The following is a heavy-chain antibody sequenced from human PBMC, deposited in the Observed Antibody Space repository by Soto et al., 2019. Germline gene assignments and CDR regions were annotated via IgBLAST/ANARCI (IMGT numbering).Heavy chain of an antibody. CDR2: ISSSSSNI. V-gene: IGHV3-21*01. CDR3: TRDFYDSNGYYYYYGMDV. J-gene: IGHJ6*02. Sequence: DVQLVESGGGLVKPGGSLRLSCAVSGFTFSTYTMNWVRQGPGKGLEWVSSISSSSSNIFYADSVKGRFTISRDNARNSLYLQMNSLRAEDTAVYYCTRDFYDSNGYYYYYGMDVWGQGTTVTVSS. CDR1: GFTFSTYT. D-gene: IGHD3-22*01.